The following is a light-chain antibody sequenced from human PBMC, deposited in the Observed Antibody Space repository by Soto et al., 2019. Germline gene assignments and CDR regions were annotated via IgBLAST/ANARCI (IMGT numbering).Light chain of an antibody. V-gene: IGKV3-20*01. CDR1: QSVSSNY. CDR2: GAS. J-gene: IGKJ1*01. Sequence: EIVFTQSPGTRSLAPGERAALPCRASQSVSSNYLAWYQQKPGQAPRLLIYGASSRATGIPDRFSGSASGTDFTLTISRLEPEDFAVYYCQQYLRSPRTFGQGTKVDIK. CDR3: QQYLRSPRT.